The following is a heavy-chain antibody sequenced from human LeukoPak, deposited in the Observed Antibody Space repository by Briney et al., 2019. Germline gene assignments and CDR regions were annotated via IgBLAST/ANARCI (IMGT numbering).Heavy chain of an antibody. CDR2: ISGSGGST. Sequence: GGSLRLSCSASGFTFNTYGMHWVHQAPGKGLEWVSAISGSGGSTYYADSMKGRFTISRDNSKNTLYLQMNSLRAEDTAVYYCAKGQTGITIFVGFDYWGQGTLVTVSS. D-gene: IGHD3-3*01. CDR3: AKGQTGITIFVGFDY. V-gene: IGHV3-23*01. J-gene: IGHJ4*02. CDR1: GFTFNTYG.